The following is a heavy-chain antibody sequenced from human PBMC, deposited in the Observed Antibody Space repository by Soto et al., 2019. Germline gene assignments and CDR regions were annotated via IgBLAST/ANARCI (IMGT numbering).Heavy chain of an antibody. CDR2: IYHSGRT. CDR1: GGSISSGGYS. D-gene: IGHD4-17*01. Sequence: QLQLQESGSGLVKPSQTLSLTCAVSGGSISSGGYSWSWIRQPPGKGLEWIGYIYHSGRTYYNPALTSVETISVDRSTNPFSLKRSSVTAADTAVYYCARAHSGDYGYGMDVWGQGTTVTVSS. J-gene: IGHJ6*02. V-gene: IGHV4-30-2*01. CDR3: ARAHSGDYGYGMDV.